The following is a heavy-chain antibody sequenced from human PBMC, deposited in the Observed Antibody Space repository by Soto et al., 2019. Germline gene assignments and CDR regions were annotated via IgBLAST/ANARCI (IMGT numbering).Heavy chain of an antibody. Sequence: AAAKVSCKASGYNFTTYDIHRVRQAPGHGLEWMGWMNPDSGHTAYAQKFQGRVTLTKSTSTSTVYMEMRSLGSEDTAVYYCARRPHCSGGICYYGLDNWGQGTLVTVSS. CDR2: MNPDSGHT. V-gene: IGHV1-8*01. J-gene: IGHJ4*02. CDR3: ARRPHCSGGICYYGLDN. D-gene: IGHD2-15*01. CDR1: GYNFTTYD.